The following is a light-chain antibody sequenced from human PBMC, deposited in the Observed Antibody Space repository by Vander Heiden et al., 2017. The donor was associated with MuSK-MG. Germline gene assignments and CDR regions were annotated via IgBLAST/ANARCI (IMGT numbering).Light chain of an antibody. Sequence: DIVMTQSPDSLAVSLGERATINCKSSQTILYSPNNKNYLAWFQQKPGQPPKLLIYWASTRESGVPDSFSGSGSGTDFTLTISSLQAEDVAVYYCQQEDSTPITFGRGTTVEIK. CDR3: QQEDSTPIT. J-gene: IGKJ4*01. CDR1: QTILYSPNNKNY. V-gene: IGKV4-1*01. CDR2: WAS.